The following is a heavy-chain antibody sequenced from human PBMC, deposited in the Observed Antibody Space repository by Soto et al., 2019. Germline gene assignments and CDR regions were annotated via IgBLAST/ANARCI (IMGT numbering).Heavy chain of an antibody. CDR1: GGTFSSYA. V-gene: IGHV1-69*13. J-gene: IGHJ6*02. D-gene: IGHD2-2*01. Sequence: ASVKVSCKASGGTFSSYAISWVRQAPGQGLEWMGGIIPIFGTANYAQKFQGRVTITADESTSTAYMELSSLRSEDTAVYYCARVLVPAASYYYYGMDVWGQGTTVTVSS. CDR3: ARVLVPAASYYYYGMDV. CDR2: IIPIFGTA.